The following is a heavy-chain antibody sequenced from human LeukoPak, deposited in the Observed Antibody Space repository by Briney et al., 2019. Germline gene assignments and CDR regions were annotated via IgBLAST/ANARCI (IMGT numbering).Heavy chain of an antibody. CDR2: IYYSGST. D-gene: IGHD3-10*01. CDR3: ARGWFGELLLDY. V-gene: IGHV4-59*01. CDR1: GGSISSYY. J-gene: IGHJ4*02. Sequence: PSETLSLTCTVSGGSISSYYWSWIRQPPGKGLEWIGYIYYSGSTNYNPSLKSRVTISVDTSKNQFSLKLSSVTAADTAVHYCARGWFGELLLDYWGQGTLVTVSS.